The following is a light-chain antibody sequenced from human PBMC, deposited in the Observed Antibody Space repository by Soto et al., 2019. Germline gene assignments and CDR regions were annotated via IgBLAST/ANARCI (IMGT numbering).Light chain of an antibody. Sequence: DIQMTQSPSTLSASVGDRVTITCRASQSISYWLAWYQQKPGKAPTVLIYKASTLESGVPSRFSGSGSGTEFTLTISSLQPDDFATDYCQQYNSYSITFGGGTKVEMK. CDR2: KAS. CDR1: QSISYW. V-gene: IGKV1-5*03. CDR3: QQYNSYSIT. J-gene: IGKJ4*01.